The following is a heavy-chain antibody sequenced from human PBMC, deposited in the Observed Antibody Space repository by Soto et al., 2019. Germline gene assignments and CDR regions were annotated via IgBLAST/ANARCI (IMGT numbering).Heavy chain of an antibody. CDR2: IYYSGST. CDR1: GGSISSYY. Sequence: SETLCLTCTVSGGSISSYYWSWIRQPPGKGLEWIGYIYYSGSTNYNPSLKSRVTISVDTSKNQFSLKLSSVTAADTAVYYCARQSSRDGHNRSFDYWGQGTLVTVSS. V-gene: IGHV4-59*08. D-gene: IGHD2-2*01. J-gene: IGHJ4*02. CDR3: ARQSSRDGHNRSFDY.